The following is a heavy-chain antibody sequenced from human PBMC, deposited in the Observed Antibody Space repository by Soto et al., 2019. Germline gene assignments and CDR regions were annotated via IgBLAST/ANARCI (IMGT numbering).Heavy chain of an antibody. V-gene: IGHV1-2*02. Sequence: QVQLVQSASEVQKPGTSVKVSCKASGYSFNDYYIHWVRQAPGQGPEWMGWISPSSGGTHYAPKFEGRDTLNRDTYISTGYMDLSTLRSDDTAVYYCARGNRKELWFPTVYWGQGTMVTVSS. J-gene: IGHJ4*02. CDR1: GYSFNDYY. CDR3: ARGNRKELWFPTVY. CDR2: ISPSSGGT. D-gene: IGHD3-16*02.